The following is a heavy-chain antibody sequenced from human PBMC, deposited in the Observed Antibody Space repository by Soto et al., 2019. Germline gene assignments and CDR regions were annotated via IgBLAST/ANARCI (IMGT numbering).Heavy chain of an antibody. CDR2: IMYSGYS. Sequence: QVQLQESGPGLVKPSETLSLTCTVSGDSLTNYYCSWFRQPPGKGLEWIGYIMYSGYSAYNLSLKRRVTISMETSKTQFSLILESVTATDTAVYYCARHGFGPLHGLVDVWGQGTTVIVSS. D-gene: IGHD3-10*01. J-gene: IGHJ6*02. CDR1: GDSLTNYY. CDR3: ARHGFGPLHGLVDV. V-gene: IGHV4-59*08.